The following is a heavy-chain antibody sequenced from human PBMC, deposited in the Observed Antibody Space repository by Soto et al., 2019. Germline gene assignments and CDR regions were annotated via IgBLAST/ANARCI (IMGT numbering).Heavy chain of an antibody. CDR1: GFTFSSYG. J-gene: IGHJ6*02. V-gene: IGHV3-33*01. D-gene: IGHD5-12*01. CDR3: ARDPVPIGAYDPLDYYYGMDV. CDR2: IWYDGSNK. Sequence: QVQLVESGGGVVQPGRSLRLSCAASGFTFSSYGMHWVRQAPGKGLEWVAVIWYDGSNKYYADSVKGRFTISRDNFKNTLYLQLNSLRAADTDVYYCARDPVPIGAYDPLDYYYGMDVWGQGTTVTVSS.